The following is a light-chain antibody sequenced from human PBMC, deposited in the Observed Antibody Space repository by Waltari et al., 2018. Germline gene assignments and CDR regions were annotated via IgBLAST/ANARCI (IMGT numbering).Light chain of an antibody. J-gene: IGLJ2*01. Sequence: TQPPSVSGAPGQRVTISCTGSSSNIGTGYDVHWYQQLPGTTPKLLIYGNSNRPSGVPDRFSGSKSGTSASLALTGLQAEDEADYYCQSYDSSLSGSVFGGGTKLTVL. V-gene: IGLV1-40*01. CDR1: SSNIGTGYD. CDR3: QSYDSSLSGSV. CDR2: GNS.